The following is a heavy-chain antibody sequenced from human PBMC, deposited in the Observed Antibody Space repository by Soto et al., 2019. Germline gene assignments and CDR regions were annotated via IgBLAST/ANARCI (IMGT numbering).Heavy chain of an antibody. D-gene: IGHD2-15*01. Sequence: SVKVSCKASGGTLSRYAISWVRLAPGQGLEWMGGIIPVFGTPKYAQKFQGRVTTTADESTSTAYMELRSLRSEDTAVYYCARVSDCSGGGCYSSFDYWGQGTLVTVSS. CDR3: ARVSDCSGGGCYSSFDY. CDR2: IIPVFGTP. CDR1: GGTLSRYA. V-gene: IGHV1-69*13. J-gene: IGHJ4*02.